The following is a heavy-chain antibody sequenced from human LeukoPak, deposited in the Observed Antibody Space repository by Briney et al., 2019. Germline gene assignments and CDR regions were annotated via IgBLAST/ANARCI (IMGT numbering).Heavy chain of an antibody. CDR1: GGSVSSGSYY. Sequence: SETLSLTCTVSGGSVSSGSYYWSWIRQPPGKGLEWIGYIYYSGSTNYNPSLKSRVTMSVDTSKNQFSLKLSSVTAADTAVYYCARADCSGGSCYAFDIWGQGAMGTVSS. CDR2: IYYSGST. D-gene: IGHD2-15*01. V-gene: IGHV4-61*01. CDR3: ARADCSGGSCYAFDI. J-gene: IGHJ3*02.